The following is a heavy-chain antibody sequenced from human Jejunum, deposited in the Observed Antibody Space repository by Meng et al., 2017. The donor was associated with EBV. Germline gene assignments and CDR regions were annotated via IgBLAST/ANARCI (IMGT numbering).Heavy chain of an antibody. V-gene: IGHV1-18*01. Sequence: QVRWEQCGAGVTNTGSCGQSFCKSASNIVNSNGSRGRRQARKGRGECVGWIRANNGNTNYALKLEVRGTMNTDNSKSTAYMKLRSLRLNDATAYYCARDVFDRVDSWGQGTLVTVSS. CDR2: IRANNGNT. D-gene: IGHD3-9*01. CDR3: ARDVFDRVDS. CDR1: SNIVNSNG. J-gene: IGHJ4*02.